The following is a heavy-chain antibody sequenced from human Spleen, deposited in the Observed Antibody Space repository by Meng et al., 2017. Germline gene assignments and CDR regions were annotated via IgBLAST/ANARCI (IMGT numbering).Heavy chain of an antibody. D-gene: IGHD6-19*01. V-gene: IGHV4-59*12. CDR1: GGSISSYY. Sequence: SETLSLTCTVSGGSISSYYWSWIRQPPGKGLEWIGYIYYSGSTNYNPSLKSRVTISVDTSKNQFSLKLSSVTAADTAVYYCARARLYSSGWYNSGLDAFDIWGQGTMVTV. J-gene: IGHJ3*02. CDR2: IYYSGST. CDR3: ARARLYSSGWYNSGLDAFDI.